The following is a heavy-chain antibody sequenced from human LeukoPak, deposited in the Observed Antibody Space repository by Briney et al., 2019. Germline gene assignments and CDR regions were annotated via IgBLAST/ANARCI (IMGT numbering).Heavy chain of an antibody. CDR1: RYTFTSYY. CDR2: INPSGGST. J-gene: IGHJ4*02. Sequence: ASVKVSCKASRYTFTSYYMHWVRQAPGQGLEWMGIINPSGGSTSYAQKFQGRVTMTTDTSTSTAYMELRSLRSDDTAVYYCARGVSDSYGTRAPFDYWGQGTLVTVSS. CDR3: ARGVSDSYGTRAPFDY. D-gene: IGHD5-18*01. V-gene: IGHV1-46*01.